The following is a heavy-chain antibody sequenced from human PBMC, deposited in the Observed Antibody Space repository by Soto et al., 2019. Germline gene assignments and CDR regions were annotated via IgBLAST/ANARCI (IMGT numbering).Heavy chain of an antibody. V-gene: IGHV1-18*01. J-gene: IGHJ4*02. CDR1: GYTFTSYG. Sequence: QVQLVQSGAEVKKPGASVKVSCKASGYTFTSYGISWVRQAPGQGLEWMGWISAYNGNTNYAQKLQGRVTMTTDTSTSTAYMELRSLRSDATAVFYCARSYDGGIDYGDYEFDYWGQGTLVTVST. CDR3: ARSYDGGIDYGDYEFDY. CDR2: ISAYNGNT. D-gene: IGHD4-17*01.